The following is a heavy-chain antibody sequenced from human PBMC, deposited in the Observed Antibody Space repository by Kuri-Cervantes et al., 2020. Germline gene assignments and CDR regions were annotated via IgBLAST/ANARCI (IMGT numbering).Heavy chain of an antibody. Sequence: SQTLSLTCAVYGGSFSGYYWCWIRQPPGKGLEWIGEINHSGSTNYNPSLKSRVTISVDTSKNQFSLKLSSVTAADTAVYYCARVVAALDYWGQGTLVTVSS. CDR2: INHSGST. V-gene: IGHV4-34*01. D-gene: IGHD2-15*01. J-gene: IGHJ4*02. CDR1: GGSFSGYY. CDR3: ARVVAALDY.